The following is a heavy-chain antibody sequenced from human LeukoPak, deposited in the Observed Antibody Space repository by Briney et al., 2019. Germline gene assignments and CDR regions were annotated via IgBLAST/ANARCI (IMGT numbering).Heavy chain of an antibody. D-gene: IGHD3-9*01. CDR2: TNPNSGGT. J-gene: IGHJ5*02. CDR1: GYTFTGYY. Sequence: GASVTVSCKGSGYTFTGYYMHWVRQAPAQGLEWMGWTNPNSGGTNYAQKFQGRVTMTRDTPISTAYMELSRLRSDDTAVYYCARRGYFDILSPWGQGTLVTVSS. V-gene: IGHV1-2*02. CDR3: ARRGYFDILSP.